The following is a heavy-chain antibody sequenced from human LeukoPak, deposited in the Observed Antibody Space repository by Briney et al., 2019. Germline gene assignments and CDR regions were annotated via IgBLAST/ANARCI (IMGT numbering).Heavy chain of an antibody. J-gene: IGHJ5*02. D-gene: IGHD3-9*01. CDR1: GYTFTSYG. Sequence: ASVKVSCKASGYTFTSYGISWVRQAPGQGLEWMGWISAYNGNTNYAQKLQGRVTMTTDTSTSTAYMELRSLRSDDTAVYYCARGGVTKFLTGSQREKSWFPPGGKGPRVTVSS. CDR2: ISAYNGNT. V-gene: IGHV1-18*01. CDR3: ARGGVTKFLTGSQREKSWFPP.